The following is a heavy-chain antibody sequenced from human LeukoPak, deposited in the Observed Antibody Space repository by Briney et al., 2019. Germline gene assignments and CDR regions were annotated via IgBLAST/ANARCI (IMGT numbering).Heavy chain of an antibody. CDR2: IYYSGGN. CDR1: GDSISSYY. Sequence: PSETPSLTCTVSGDSISSYYWSWIRQPPGKGLEWIGYIYYSGGNDYNPSLKSRVTISVDTSKNQFSLKLRSVTAADTAVYYCARHVTISGPYDASDIWGPAGTVAVSP. D-gene: IGHD5-24*01. J-gene: IGHJ3*02. V-gene: IGHV4-59*08. CDR3: ARHVTISGPYDASDI.